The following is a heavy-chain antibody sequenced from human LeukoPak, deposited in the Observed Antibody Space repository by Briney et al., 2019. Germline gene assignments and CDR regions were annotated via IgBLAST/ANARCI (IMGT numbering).Heavy chain of an antibody. Sequence: PRRSLRLSCAASGFTFSSYGMHWVRQAPGKGLEWVAVISYDGSNKYYADSVKGRFTISRDNSKNTLYLQMNSLRAEDTAVYYCAKAFPDYYDSSGYYPNYFDYWGQGTLVTVSS. CDR3: AKAFPDYYDSSGYYPNYFDY. CDR1: GFTFSSYG. V-gene: IGHV3-30*18. CDR2: ISYDGSNK. J-gene: IGHJ4*02. D-gene: IGHD3-22*01.